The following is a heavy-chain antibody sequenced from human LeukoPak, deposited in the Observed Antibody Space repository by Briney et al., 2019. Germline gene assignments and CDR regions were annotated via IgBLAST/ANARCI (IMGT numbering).Heavy chain of an antibody. Sequence: GGSLRLSYVASGFTFSSYSMSWVRQAPGKGLEWVAHIKQGGSETSYVDSVKGRFTVSRDSAKNSVYLQMNNLRAEDTAVYYCARDITFRRYDSRRGFDYWGQGTLVTVSS. D-gene: IGHD3-22*01. CDR3: ARDITFRRYDSRRGFDY. V-gene: IGHV3-7*01. CDR1: GFTFSSYS. CDR2: IKQGGSET. J-gene: IGHJ4*02.